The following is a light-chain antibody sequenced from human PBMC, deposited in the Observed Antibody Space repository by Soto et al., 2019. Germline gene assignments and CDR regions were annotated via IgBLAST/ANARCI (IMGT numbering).Light chain of an antibody. CDR2: EVT. CDR3: SSYTTTSTVV. CDR1: SSDIGGHNY. Sequence: QSALTQPASVSGSPGQSIPVSCTGTSSDIGGHNYVSWSQQHPGKVPKLIIYEVTNRPSGVSNRFSGSKSGNTASLTVSGLQAEDEADYYCSSYTTTSTVVFGGGTQLTVL. J-gene: IGLJ2*01. V-gene: IGLV2-14*01.